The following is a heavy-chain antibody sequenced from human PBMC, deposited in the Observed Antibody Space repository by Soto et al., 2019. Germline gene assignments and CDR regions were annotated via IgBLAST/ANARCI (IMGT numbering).Heavy chain of an antibody. CDR3: ARGSFNSWYFDL. D-gene: IGHD3-10*01. CDR1: GFTLSDYY. J-gene: IGHJ2*01. CDR2: ISSSSSYT. Sequence: PGGSLRLSCAASGFTLSDYYMSWIRQAPGKGLEWVSYISSSSSYTNYADSVKGRFTISRDNAKNSLYLQMNSLRAEDTAVYYCARGSFNSWYFDLWGGGTLVTVSS. V-gene: IGHV3-11*05.